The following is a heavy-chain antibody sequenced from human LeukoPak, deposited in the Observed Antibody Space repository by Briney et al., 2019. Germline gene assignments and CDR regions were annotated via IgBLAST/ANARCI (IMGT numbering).Heavy chain of an antibody. V-gene: IGHV4-61*01. CDR3: ARAIVPWRWNFDY. CDR1: GGSVSIGSYF. CDR2: IYYSAST. D-gene: IGHD2-21*01. Sequence: SEILSLTCTVSGGSVSIGSYFWSWIRQPPGKGLEWIGYIYYSASTSYNPSLESRVTISVDTSKNQFSLKLSSVTAADTAVYYCARAIVPWRWNFDYWGQGTLFTVSS. J-gene: IGHJ4*02.